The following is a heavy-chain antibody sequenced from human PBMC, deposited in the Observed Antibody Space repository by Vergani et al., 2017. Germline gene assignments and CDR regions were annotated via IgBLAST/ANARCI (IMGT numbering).Heavy chain of an antibody. J-gene: IGHJ5*02. V-gene: IGHV2-5*02. CDR2: IYWDDDK. CDR1: GFSLSTSGVG. CDR3: AYILTMVRGVIIPFDP. D-gene: IGHD3-10*01. Sequence: QITLKESGPTLVKPTQTLTLTCTFSGFSLSTSGVGVGWIRQPPGKALEWLALIYWDDDKRYSPSLKSRLTITKDTSKNQVVLTMTNMDPVDTATYYCAYILTMVRGVIIPFDPWGQGTLVTVSS.